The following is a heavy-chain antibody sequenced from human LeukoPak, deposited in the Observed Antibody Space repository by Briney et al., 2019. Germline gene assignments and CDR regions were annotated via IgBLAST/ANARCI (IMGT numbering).Heavy chain of an antibody. CDR2: IYSGGST. Sequence: PGGSLRLSCAASGLTVSSNYMNWVRQAPGKGLEWVSVIYSGGSTYYADSVKGRFTISRDNSKNTLYLQMNSLRDEDTAVYYCARGDSSGPDYYYYMDVWGKGTTVTISS. J-gene: IGHJ6*03. CDR1: GLTVSSNY. D-gene: IGHD6-19*01. CDR3: ARGDSSGPDYYYYMDV. V-gene: IGHV3-66*01.